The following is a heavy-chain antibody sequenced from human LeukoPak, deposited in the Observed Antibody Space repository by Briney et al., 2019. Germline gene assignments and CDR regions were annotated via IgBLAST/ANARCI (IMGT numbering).Heavy chain of an antibody. CDR1: GGSISSYH. CDR3: ARHGYSSGSLAWFDP. D-gene: IGHD6-19*01. J-gene: IGHJ5*02. CDR2: IYYSGST. V-gene: IGHV4-59*01. Sequence: SETLSLTCTVAGGSISSYHWSWIRQRPGKGLEWIGYIYYSGSTNYNPSLKSRVTISVDTSKNQFSLKLSSVTAADTAVYYCARHGYSSGSLAWFDPWGQGTQVTVSS.